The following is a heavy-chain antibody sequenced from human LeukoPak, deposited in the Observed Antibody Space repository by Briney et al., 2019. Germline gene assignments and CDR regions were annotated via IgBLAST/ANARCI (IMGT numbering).Heavy chain of an antibody. CDR1: GGSFSGYY. J-gene: IGHJ4*02. V-gene: IGHV4-34*01. CDR3: ARVSYYDILTGYQYYFDY. Sequence: SETLSLTCAVYGGSFSGYYWSWIRQPPGKGLEWIGEVNHSGSTNYNPSLKSRVTISVDTSKNQFSLKLSSVTAADTAVYYCARVSYYDILTGYQYYFDYWGQGILVTVSS. D-gene: IGHD3-9*01. CDR2: VNHSGST.